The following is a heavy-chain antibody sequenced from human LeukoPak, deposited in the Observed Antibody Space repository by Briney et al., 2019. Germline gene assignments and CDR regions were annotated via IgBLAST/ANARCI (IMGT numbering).Heavy chain of an antibody. Sequence: GGSLRLSCAASGFTFSSYWMHWVRQAPGKGLAWVSRINSDGSSTNYADSVKGRFTISRDNAKNTLYLQMNSLRAEDTAVYYCARDQGTMGGKGYWGQGTLVTVSS. CDR2: INSDGSST. J-gene: IGHJ4*02. V-gene: IGHV3-74*01. CDR3: ARDQGTMGGKGY. CDR1: GFTFSSYW. D-gene: IGHD3-10*01.